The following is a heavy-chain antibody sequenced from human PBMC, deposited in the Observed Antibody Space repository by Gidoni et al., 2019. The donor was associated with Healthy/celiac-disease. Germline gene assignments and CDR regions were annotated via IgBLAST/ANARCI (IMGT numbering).Heavy chain of an antibody. CDR2: ISYDGSNK. CDR3: ARGPDGWNLGRHYYYYMDV. D-gene: IGHD1-1*01. CDR1: RFTFSSYA. Sequence: QVQLVESGGGVVQPGRSMRLSCAASRFTFSSYALHWVRPAPGKGLEWVAVISYDGSNKYYADSVKGRFTISRDNSKNTLYLQMNSLRAEDTAVYYCARGPDGWNLGRHYYYYMDVWGKGTTVTVSS. J-gene: IGHJ6*03. V-gene: IGHV3-30*04.